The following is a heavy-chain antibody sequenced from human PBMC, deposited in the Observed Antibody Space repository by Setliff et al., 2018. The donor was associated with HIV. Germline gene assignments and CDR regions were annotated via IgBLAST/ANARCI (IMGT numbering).Heavy chain of an antibody. CDR1: GGTFSSYA. CDR3: ARVRYCSGGSCYGGEYWFDP. V-gene: IGHV1-69*05. J-gene: IGHJ5*02. Sequence: GASVKVSCKASGGTFSSYAISWVRQAPGQGLEWMGGIIPIFGTANYAQKFQGRVTITTDESTSTAYMELSSLRSGDTAVYYCARVRYCSGGSCYGGEYWFDPWGQGTLVTVSS. CDR2: IIPIFGTA. D-gene: IGHD2-15*01.